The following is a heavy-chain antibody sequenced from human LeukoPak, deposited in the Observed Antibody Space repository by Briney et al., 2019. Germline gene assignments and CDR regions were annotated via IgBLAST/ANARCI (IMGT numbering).Heavy chain of an antibody. CDR1: GFTFGDYA. CDR3: AKDRARYSGSLNAFDI. Sequence: GGSLKLSCTASGFTFGDYAMSWVRQAPGKGLEWVAFIRYDGSNKFYADSVKGRFTISRDNSKNTLYLQMNSLRAEDTAVFYCAKDRARYSGSLNAFDIWGQGTMVTVSS. CDR2: IRYDGSNK. D-gene: IGHD1-26*01. V-gene: IGHV3-30*02. J-gene: IGHJ3*02.